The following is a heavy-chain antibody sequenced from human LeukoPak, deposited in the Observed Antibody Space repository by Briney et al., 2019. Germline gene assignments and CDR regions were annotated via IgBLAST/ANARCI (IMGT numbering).Heavy chain of an antibody. CDR3: ARGHRHYDSSGYYYEFDAFDI. V-gene: IGHV4-34*01. CDR2: INHSGST. D-gene: IGHD3-22*01. J-gene: IGHJ3*02. CDR1: GGSFSGYY. Sequence: SETLSLTCAVYGGSFSGYYWSWIRQPPGKGLEWIGEINHSGSTNYNPSLKSRVTISVDTSKNQFSPKLSSVTAADTAVYYCARGHRHYDSSGYYYEFDAFDIWGQGTMVTVSS.